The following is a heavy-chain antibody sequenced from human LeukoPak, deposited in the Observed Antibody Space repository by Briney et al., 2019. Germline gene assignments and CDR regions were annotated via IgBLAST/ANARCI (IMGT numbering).Heavy chain of an antibody. CDR2: IIPIFGTA. CDR1: GGTFSSYA. CDR3: ARDRSEMATTRTFDY. Sequence: SVKVSCKASGGTFSSYAISWVLQAPGQGLEWMGGIIPIFGTANYAQKFQGRVTITTDESTSTAYMELSSLRSEDTAVYYCARDRSEMATTRTFDYWGQGTLVTVSS. J-gene: IGHJ4*02. V-gene: IGHV1-69*05. D-gene: IGHD5-24*01.